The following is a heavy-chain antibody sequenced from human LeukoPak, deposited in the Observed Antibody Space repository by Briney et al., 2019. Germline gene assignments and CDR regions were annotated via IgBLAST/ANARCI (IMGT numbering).Heavy chain of an antibody. CDR1: GFTFSSYG. CDR2: ISYDGSNK. D-gene: IGHD5-18*01. CDR3: ASPGSVGDTGMPDY. J-gene: IGHJ4*02. V-gene: IGHV3-30*03. Sequence: GRSLRLSCAASGFTFSSYGMHWVRQAPGKGLEWVAVISYDGSNKYYADSVKGRFTISRDNSKNTLYLQMNSLRAEDTAVYYCASPGSVGDTGMPDYWGQGTLVTVSS.